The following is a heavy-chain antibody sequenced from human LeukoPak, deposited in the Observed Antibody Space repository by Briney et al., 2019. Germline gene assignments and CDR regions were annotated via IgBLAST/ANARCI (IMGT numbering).Heavy chain of an antibody. D-gene: IGHD1-1*01. CDR3: ARDLLERPRSAFDI. V-gene: IGHV3-48*03. J-gene: IGHJ3*02. CDR2: ITSGSGSTI. Sequence: GGSLRLSCAASGFTFSSYEMNWVRQAPGKGLEWVSYITSGSGSTIYYADSVKGRFTISRDNAKNSLYLQINSLRAEDTAVYYCARDLLERPRSAFDIWGQGTMVTVSS. CDR1: GFTFSSYE.